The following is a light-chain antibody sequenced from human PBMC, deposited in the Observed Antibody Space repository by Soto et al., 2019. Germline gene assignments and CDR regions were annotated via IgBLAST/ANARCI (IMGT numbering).Light chain of an antibody. Sequence: DIVLTQSPGTLSLSPGEGATLSCRASQSVSSSHLAWYQQKPGQAPRLVIYGASSRATGIPDRFSGSGSGRDFTLNISRLEPEEWAVYYCQQYGGAALYSFGQGTTMEIK. J-gene: IGKJ2*03. CDR2: GAS. CDR1: QSVSSSH. V-gene: IGKV3-20*01. CDR3: QQYGGAALYS.